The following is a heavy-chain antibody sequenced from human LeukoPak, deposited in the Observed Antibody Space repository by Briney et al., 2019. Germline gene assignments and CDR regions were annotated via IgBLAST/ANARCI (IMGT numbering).Heavy chain of an antibody. D-gene: IGHD6-19*01. CDR3: ARVRSSGWRLVDY. CDR1: GGSISSYY. V-gene: IGHV4-59*01. CDR2: IYYSGTT. Sequence: SETLSLTCTVSGGSISSYYWSWIRQPPGKGLEWIGYIYYSGTTNYNPSLKSRVTISVDTSKNQFSLKLSSVTAADTAVYYCARVRSSGWRLVDYWGQGTLVTVSS. J-gene: IGHJ4*02.